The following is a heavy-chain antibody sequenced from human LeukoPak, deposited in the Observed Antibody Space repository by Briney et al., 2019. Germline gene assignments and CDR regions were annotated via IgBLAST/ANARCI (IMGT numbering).Heavy chain of an antibody. CDR2: IKQDGSEK. J-gene: IGHJ4*02. Sequence: GGSLRLSCAASGFTFSSHWMSWVRQAPGKGLEWVANIKQDGSEKKYVDSVKGRFTISRDNAKNSLYLQMNRLRAEDTAVYYCARAAVGASGGYFWGQGTLATVSS. CDR3: ARAAVGASGGYF. V-gene: IGHV3-7*01. CDR1: GFTFSSHW. D-gene: IGHD1-26*01.